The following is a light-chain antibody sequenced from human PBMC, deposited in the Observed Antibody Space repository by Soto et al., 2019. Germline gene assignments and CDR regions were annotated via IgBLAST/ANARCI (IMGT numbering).Light chain of an antibody. V-gene: IGKV3-15*01. Sequence: EIVMTQSPATLSVSPGERAIVSCRASQSIRDNLAWYQQTPGRAPRLLIYGASIRATGVPARFSGSGSGREFTLTISSLQSEDFAVYYCQQYDYWPPYTFGQGTKVEIK. CDR3: QQYDYWPPYT. CDR1: QSIRDN. CDR2: GAS. J-gene: IGKJ2*01.